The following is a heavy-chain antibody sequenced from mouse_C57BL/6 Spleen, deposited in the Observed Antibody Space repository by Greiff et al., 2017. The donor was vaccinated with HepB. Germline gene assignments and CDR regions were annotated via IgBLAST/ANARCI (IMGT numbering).Heavy chain of an antibody. CDR3: ARLVYDGYNYFDY. Sequence: EVKLEESGGGLVKPGGSLKLSCAASGFTFSSYTMSWVRQTPEKRLEWVATISGGGGNTYYPDSVKGRFTISRDNAKNTLYLQMSSLRSEDTALYYCARLVYDGYNYFDYWGQGTTLTVSS. CDR1: GFTFSSYT. V-gene: IGHV5-9*01. J-gene: IGHJ2*01. D-gene: IGHD2-3*01. CDR2: ISGGGGNT.